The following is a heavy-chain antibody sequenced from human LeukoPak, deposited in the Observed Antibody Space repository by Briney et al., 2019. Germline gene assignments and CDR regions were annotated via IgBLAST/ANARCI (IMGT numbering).Heavy chain of an antibody. J-gene: IGHJ4*02. V-gene: IGHV4-39*02. CDR1: GGSISSSSYY. CDR2: IYYSGST. Sequence: PSETLSLTCTVSGGSISSSSYYWGWIRQPPGKGLEWIGSIYYSGSTYYNPSLKSRVTISVDTSKKQFSLKLSSVTAADTAVYYCARDRPGGSSLDYWGQGTLVTVSS. D-gene: IGHD6-13*01. CDR3: ARDRPGGSSLDY.